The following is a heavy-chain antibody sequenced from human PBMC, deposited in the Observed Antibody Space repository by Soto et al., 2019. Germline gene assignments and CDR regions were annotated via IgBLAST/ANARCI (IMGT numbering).Heavy chain of an antibody. CDR2: IYSGGST. Sequence: PGGSLRLSCAASGFTVSSNYMSWVRQAPGKGLEWVSVIYSGGSTYYADTVKGRFTISRDNSKDTLYLQMNSLRAEDTAVYYCARAPDGAYLFDPWGQGTLVTVSS. CDR1: GFTVSSNY. D-gene: IGHD2-8*01. CDR3: ARAPDGAYLFDP. J-gene: IGHJ5*02. V-gene: IGHV3-66*01.